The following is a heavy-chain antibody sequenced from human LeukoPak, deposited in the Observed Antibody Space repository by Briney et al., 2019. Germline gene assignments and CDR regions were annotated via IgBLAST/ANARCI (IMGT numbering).Heavy chain of an antibody. Sequence: ISSSSSTIHYADSVKGRFTISRDNTKNSLYLQMNSLRAEDTAIYYCARHVTILTGYYRSFDYWGQGTLVTLSS. V-gene: IGHV3-48*03. J-gene: IGHJ4*02. CDR2: ISSSSSTI. D-gene: IGHD3-9*01. CDR3: ARHVTILTGYYRSFDY.